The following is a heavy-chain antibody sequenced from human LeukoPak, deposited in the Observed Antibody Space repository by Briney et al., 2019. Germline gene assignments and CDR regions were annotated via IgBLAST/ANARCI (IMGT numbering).Heavy chain of an antibody. Sequence: PSETLSLTCTVSGGSISPYHWSSIRQPPGKGLEWIWYIYYSKITHYNPSLKSQVAISVDTYKNQFSLKLRSVTAADTDVYYCARAKTIFGVVNWFDPWGQGTLVTVSS. V-gene: IGHV4-59*01. D-gene: IGHD3-3*01. CDR2: IYYSKIT. CDR1: GGSISPYH. CDR3: ARAKTIFGVVNWFDP. J-gene: IGHJ5*02.